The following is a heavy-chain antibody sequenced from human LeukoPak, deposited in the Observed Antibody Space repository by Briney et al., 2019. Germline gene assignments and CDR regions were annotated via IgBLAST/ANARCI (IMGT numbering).Heavy chain of an antibody. CDR1: GYTFTSYG. Sequence: GASVKVSCKASGYTFTSYGISWVRQAPGQGLEWMGWNSAYNGNTNYAQKPQGRVTMTTDTSTSTAYMELRSLRSEDTAVYYCYGWFGETHSPRFDYWGQGTLVTVSS. CDR2: NSAYNGNT. D-gene: IGHD3-10*01. V-gene: IGHV1-18*01. J-gene: IGHJ4*02. CDR3: YGWFGETHSPRFDY.